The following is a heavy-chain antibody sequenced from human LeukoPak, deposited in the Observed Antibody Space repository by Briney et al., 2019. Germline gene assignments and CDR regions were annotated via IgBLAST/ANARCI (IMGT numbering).Heavy chain of an antibody. D-gene: IGHD3-10*01. V-gene: IGHV3-15*01. Sequence: GGSLRLSCAASAFTFSNAWMSWVRQAPGKGLEWVGRIKSKTDVGTTDYAAPVKGRFTISRDDSKNTLYLQMNSLKTEDTAVYYCSGSGRSDYFDYWGQGTLVTVSS. J-gene: IGHJ4*02. CDR1: AFTFSNAW. CDR2: IKSKTDVGTT. CDR3: SGSGRSDYFDY.